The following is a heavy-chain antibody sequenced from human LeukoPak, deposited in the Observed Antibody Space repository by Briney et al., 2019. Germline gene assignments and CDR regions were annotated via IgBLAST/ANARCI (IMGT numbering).Heavy chain of an antibody. J-gene: IGHJ4*02. CDR3: TIAGSYRFDY. D-gene: IGHD3-16*02. V-gene: IGHV3-74*01. CDR1: GFAFSSSW. CDR2: MNSDGTTT. Sequence: GGSLRLSCAGSGFAFSSSWMHWVRQAPGKGLVWVSRMNSDGTTTNYADSVKGRFTISRDNAKNTLYLQMSSLTVEDTAVYYCTIAGSYRFDYWGQGTLVTVSP.